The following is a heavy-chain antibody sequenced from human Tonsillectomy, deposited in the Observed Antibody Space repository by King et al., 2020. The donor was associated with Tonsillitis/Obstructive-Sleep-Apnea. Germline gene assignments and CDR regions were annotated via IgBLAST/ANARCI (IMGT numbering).Heavy chain of an antibody. D-gene: IGHD3-22*01. J-gene: IGHJ6*02. Sequence: VQLVESGGGVVQPGRSLRLSCAASGFTFSNYGMHWVRQAPGKGLEWVAVIWYDGSNKYYVDSVKGRFTISRDNSKNTLYLQMNSLRAEDTAVYYCAGSDSRGRFSYCDYAMDVWGQGTTVTVSS. CDR2: IWYDGSNK. CDR3: AGSDSRGRFSYCDYAMDV. V-gene: IGHV3-33*01. CDR1: GFTFSNYG.